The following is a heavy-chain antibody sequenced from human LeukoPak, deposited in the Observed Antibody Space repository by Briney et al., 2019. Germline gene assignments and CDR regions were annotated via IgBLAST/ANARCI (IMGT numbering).Heavy chain of an antibody. J-gene: IGHJ4*02. D-gene: IGHD5-18*01. V-gene: IGHV3-30*04. CDR3: ARHLSGITGYTYGRGIDY. CDR1: GFTFSGSA. CDR2: ISYDGGNK. Sequence: GGSLRLSCAASGFTFSGSAMHWVRQAPGKGLEWVAVISYDGGNKYYADSVKGRFTIPRDNAKTSLYLQMNSLRAEDTAVYYCARHLSGITGYTYGRGIDYWGQGTLVTVSS.